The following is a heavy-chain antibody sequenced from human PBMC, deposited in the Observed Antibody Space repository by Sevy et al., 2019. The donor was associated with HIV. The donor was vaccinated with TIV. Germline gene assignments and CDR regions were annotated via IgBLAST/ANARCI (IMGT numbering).Heavy chain of an antibody. D-gene: IGHD5-12*01. Sequence: GGSLRLSCAASGFNFRRFAMSWVRLAPGKGLEWVSGITASGGNLYYIDSVKGRFTSSRENSKNTLYLQMNGLRAEDTAIYFCAKGGPAGVDYYYYLDVWGKGTTVTVSS. V-gene: IGHV3-23*01. CDR3: AKGGPAGVDYYYYLDV. CDR2: ITASGGNL. J-gene: IGHJ6*03. CDR1: GFNFRRFA.